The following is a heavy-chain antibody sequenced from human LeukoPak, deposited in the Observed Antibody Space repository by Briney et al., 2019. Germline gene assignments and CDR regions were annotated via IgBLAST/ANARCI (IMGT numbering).Heavy chain of an antibody. CDR3: ARWGIAAVTFDY. CDR1: GGSISSSSYY. CDR2: IYYSGST. V-gene: IGHV4-39*01. J-gene: IGHJ4*02. D-gene: IGHD6-13*01. Sequence: PSETPSLTCTVSGGSISSSSYYWGWIRQPPGKGLEWIGNIYYSGSTYYNPSLKSRVTISVDTSKNQFSLNVSSVTAADTAVYYCARWGIAAVTFDYWGQGTLVSVSS.